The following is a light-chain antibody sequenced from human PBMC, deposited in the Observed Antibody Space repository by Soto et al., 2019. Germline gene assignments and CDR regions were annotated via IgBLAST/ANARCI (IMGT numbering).Light chain of an antibody. CDR2: KAS. CDR3: QQYDTYWT. J-gene: IGKJ1*01. CDR1: QSISNW. V-gene: IGKV1-5*03. Sequence: DIQMTQSPSTLSASVGDRVTITCRASQSISNWLAWYQQKPGKDPKLLIYKASSLESGVPSRFTGSGSGTEFTLTISRLQPDDFATYYCQQYDTYWTFGQGPKVVIK.